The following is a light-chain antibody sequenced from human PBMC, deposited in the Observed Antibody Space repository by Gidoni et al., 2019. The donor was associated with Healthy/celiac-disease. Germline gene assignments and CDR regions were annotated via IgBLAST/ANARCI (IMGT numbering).Light chain of an antibody. CDR1: QSLVFSGGNSY. V-gene: IGKV2-30*01. Sequence: DVVMTQSQLSLPVTLGQPASISWKSSQSLVFSGGNSYLAWFQQRPGQSPRRLIYKVSNRDSGVPDRFSGSGSGTDFTLKISRVEAEDIGVYYCMQGTHWPKTFGQGTQLEIK. CDR2: KVS. CDR3: MQGTHWPKT. J-gene: IGKJ2*01.